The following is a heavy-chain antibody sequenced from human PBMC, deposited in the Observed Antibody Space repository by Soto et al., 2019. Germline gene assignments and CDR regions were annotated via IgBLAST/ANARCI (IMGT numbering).Heavy chain of an antibody. D-gene: IGHD2-2*01. J-gene: IGHJ4*02. CDR2: IYPGDSDS. Sequence: EAVRISCQGSGCAFTSYWIAWVRQMPGKGLEWMGIIYPGDSDSSYSPSFQGQVTISADKSINTAYLHWSSLKASDTAIYYCAKHEGYCSTTTCSNFDYWGQGTLV. CDR3: AKHEGYCSTTTCSNFDY. V-gene: IGHV5-51*01. CDR1: GCAFTSYW.